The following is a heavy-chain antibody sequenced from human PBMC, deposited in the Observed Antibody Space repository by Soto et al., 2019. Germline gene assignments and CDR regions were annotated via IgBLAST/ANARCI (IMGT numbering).Heavy chain of an antibody. D-gene: IGHD6-13*01. CDR2: IRSKAYGGTT. CDR3: TKYTYTSRYAYYGMDV. Sequence: GGSLRLSCTTSGFTFGDYAMSWSRQAPGKGLEWVGVIRSKAYGGTTDYAASAKGRFTISRDDSKSIAYLQMNSLKSEDTGVYYCTKYTYTSRYAYYGMDVWGHGTTVTV. V-gene: IGHV3-49*03. CDR1: GFTFGDYA. J-gene: IGHJ6*02.